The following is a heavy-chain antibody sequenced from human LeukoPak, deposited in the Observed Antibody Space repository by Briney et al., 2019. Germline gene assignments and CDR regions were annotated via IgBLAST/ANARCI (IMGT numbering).Heavy chain of an antibody. CDR1: GFTFSSYA. Sequence: GRSLSLSCAASGFTFSSYAMSWVRQAPGKGLEWVSAISGSGGSTYYADSVRGRFTISRDNSKNTLYLQMNSLRAETTAVYYCAKDRWTEVDAFDIWGQATMVTVSS. J-gene: IGHJ3*02. V-gene: IGHV3-23*01. CDR3: AKDRWTEVDAFDI. D-gene: IGHD1-1*01. CDR2: ISGSGGST.